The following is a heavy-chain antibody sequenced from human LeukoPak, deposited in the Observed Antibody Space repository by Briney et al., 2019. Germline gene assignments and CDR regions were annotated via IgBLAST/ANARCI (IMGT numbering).Heavy chain of an antibody. J-gene: IGHJ2*01. Sequence: PSETLSLTCTVSGYSISSGYYWGWIRQPPGKGLEWIGSIYHSGNIYYNPFLKSRVTISVDTSKNQFSLKLSSVTAADTAVYYCARQYSDILTGYHRGELYWYFDLWGRGTLVTVSS. CDR3: ARQYSDILTGYHRGELYWYFDL. CDR2: IYHSGNI. V-gene: IGHV4-38-2*02. CDR1: GYSISSGYY. D-gene: IGHD3-9*01.